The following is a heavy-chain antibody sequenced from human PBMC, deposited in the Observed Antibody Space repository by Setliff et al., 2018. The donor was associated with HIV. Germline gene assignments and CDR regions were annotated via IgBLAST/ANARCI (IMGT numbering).Heavy chain of an antibody. D-gene: IGHD2-15*01. V-gene: IGHV3-21*04. CDR2: ISSSSTYT. CDR3: AKGALGYCSGTICYPFDY. J-gene: IGHJ4*02. CDR1: GFTFTTYS. Sequence: GGSLRLSCADSGFTFTTYSMNWVRQAPGKGLEWVSSISSSSTYTYYADSVKGRFTISRDNSKNTLYLQMNSLRAEDMAVYYCAKGALGYCSGTICYPFDYWAQGTLVTVSS.